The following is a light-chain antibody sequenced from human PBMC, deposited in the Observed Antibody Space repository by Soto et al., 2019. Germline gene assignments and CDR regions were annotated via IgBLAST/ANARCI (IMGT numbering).Light chain of an antibody. CDR1: SSDIGTYDY. J-gene: IGLJ1*01. CDR3: CSYGGGNNFYV. Sequence: QSVLTQPPPASGSPGQSVTISCTGTSSDIGTYDYVSWYQHLPDKAPKLIIYEVSKRPSGVPDRFSGSKSGNTASLTVSGLQAEDEGDYYCCSYGGGNNFYVFGTGTKVTV. CDR2: EVS. V-gene: IGLV2-8*01.